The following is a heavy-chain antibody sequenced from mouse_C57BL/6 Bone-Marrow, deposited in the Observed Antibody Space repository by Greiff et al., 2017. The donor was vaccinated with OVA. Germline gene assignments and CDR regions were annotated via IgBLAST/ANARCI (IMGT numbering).Heavy chain of an antibody. D-gene: IGHD1-1*01. V-gene: IGHV7-3*01. CDR2: IRNKANGYTT. J-gene: IGHJ4*01. CDR3: ARSLLRYHYYAMDY. Sequence: EVKVEESGGGLVQPGGSLSLSCAASGFTFTDYYMSWVRQPPGKALEWLGFIRNKANGYTTEYSASVKGRFTISRDNSQSILYLQMNALRAEDSATYYCARSLLRYHYYAMDYWGQGTSVTVSS. CDR1: GFTFTDYY.